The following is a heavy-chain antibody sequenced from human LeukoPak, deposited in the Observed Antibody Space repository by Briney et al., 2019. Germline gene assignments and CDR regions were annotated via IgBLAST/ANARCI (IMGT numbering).Heavy chain of an antibody. J-gene: IGHJ5*02. D-gene: IGHD2-15*01. Sequence: GASVKVSCKASGYTFTNYYMHWVRQAPGQGLEWMGIINPSGGSTSYAQKFQGRVTMTRDTSTSTVYMDLSSLRSEDTAVYWCARDPAYCSGGSCQSWFDPWGQGTLVTVSS. CDR3: ARDPAYCSGGSCQSWFDP. CDR2: INPSGGST. CDR1: GYTFTNYY. V-gene: IGHV1-46*01.